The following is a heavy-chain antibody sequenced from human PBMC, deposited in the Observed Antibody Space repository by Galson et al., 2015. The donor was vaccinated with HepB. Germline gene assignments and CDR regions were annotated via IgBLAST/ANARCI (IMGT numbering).Heavy chain of an antibody. CDR3: ARVRSSYDFWSGYYNPGIDY. Sequence: SLRLSCAASGFTFSSYSMNWVRQAPGKGLEWVSYISSSSSTIYYADSVKGRFTISRDNAKNSLYLQMNSLRAEDTAVYYCARVRSSYDFWSGYYNPGIDYWGQGTLVTVSS. J-gene: IGHJ4*02. D-gene: IGHD3-3*01. CDR1: GFTFSSYS. CDR2: ISSSSSTI. V-gene: IGHV3-48*01.